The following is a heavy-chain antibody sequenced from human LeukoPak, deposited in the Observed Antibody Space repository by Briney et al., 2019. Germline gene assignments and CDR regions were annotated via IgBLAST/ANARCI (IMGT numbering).Heavy chain of an antibody. V-gene: IGHV4-34*01. CDR1: GGSFSGYY. CDR2: INHSGST. J-gene: IGHJ1*01. CDR3: ADRRVRGGIQH. D-gene: IGHD3-10*01. Sequence: ASETLSLTCAVYGGSFSGYYWSWIRQPPGKGLEWIGEINHSGSTNYNPSLKSRVTISVDTSKNQFSLKLSSVTAADTAVYYCADRRVRGGIQHWGQGTLVTVSS.